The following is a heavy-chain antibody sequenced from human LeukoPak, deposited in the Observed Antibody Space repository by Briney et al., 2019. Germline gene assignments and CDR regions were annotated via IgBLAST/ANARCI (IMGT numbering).Heavy chain of an antibody. CDR3: AKGSARYSTIPVAGTRLFDY. CDR1: GFTFSSYA. Sequence: GGSLRLSCAASGFTFSSYAMSWVRQAPGKGLEWVSAISGSGGSTYYADSVKGRFTISRDNSKNTLYLQMNSLRAEDTAVYYCAKGSARYSTIPVAGTRLFDYWGQGTLVTVSS. D-gene: IGHD6-19*01. J-gene: IGHJ4*02. CDR2: ISGSGGST. V-gene: IGHV3-23*01.